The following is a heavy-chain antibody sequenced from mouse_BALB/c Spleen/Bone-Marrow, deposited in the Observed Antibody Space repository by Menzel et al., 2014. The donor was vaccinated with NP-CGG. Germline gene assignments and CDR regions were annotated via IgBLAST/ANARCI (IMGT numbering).Heavy chain of an antibody. CDR2: INPSNGRI. J-gene: IGHJ1*01. V-gene: IGHV1S81*02. CDR3: ARKYYGSSYVWYFDV. CDR1: GYTFTSYW. Sequence: QVQLQQPGVELVKPGASVKLSCKASGYTFTSYWMQWVKQRPGQGLEWIGEINPSNGRINYNEKFKSKATLTVDKSSSTAYMQLSSLTSKDSAVYYCARKYYGSSYVWYFDVWGAGTTVTVSS. D-gene: IGHD1-1*01.